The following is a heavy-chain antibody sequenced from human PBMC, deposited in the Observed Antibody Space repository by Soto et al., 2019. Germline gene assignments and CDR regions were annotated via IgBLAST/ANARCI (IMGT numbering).Heavy chain of an antibody. D-gene: IGHD3-3*01. J-gene: IGHJ4*02. Sequence: ASVKVSCKASGYKFTNFGVSWVRQAPGQGPEWMAWITTSNGNTIYAQKFQGRVTMTTDTSTSTAYMELRSLRSDDTAVYFCARYRIGYHYLNYWSEGTLVTVCS. V-gene: IGHV1-18*04. CDR3: ARYRIGYHYLNY. CDR1: GYKFTNFG. CDR2: ITTSNGNT.